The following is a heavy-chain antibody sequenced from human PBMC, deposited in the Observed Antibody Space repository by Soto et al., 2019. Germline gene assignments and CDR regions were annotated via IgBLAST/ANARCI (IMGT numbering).Heavy chain of an antibody. CDR3: ARLPYSNLRGGLDP. Sequence: GSLRLSCAASGFTFSSYAMSWVRQAPGKGLEWVSAISGSGGSTYYADSVKGRFTISRDNSKNTLYLQMNSLRAEDTAVYYCARLPYSNLRGGLDPWGRVSLVTV. CDR1: GFTFSSYA. V-gene: IGHV3-23*01. J-gene: IGHJ5*02. D-gene: IGHD6-13*01. CDR2: ISGSGGST.